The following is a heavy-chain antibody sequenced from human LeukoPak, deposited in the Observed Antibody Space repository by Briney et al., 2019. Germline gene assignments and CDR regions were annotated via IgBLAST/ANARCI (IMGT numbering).Heavy chain of an antibody. CDR3: AKGKYRSGSTPDY. V-gene: IGHV3-30*02. J-gene: IGHJ4*02. Sequence: PGGSLRLSCAASGFTFSSYGMHWVRQAPGKGLEWVAFIRYDGSNKYYADSVKGRFTISRDNSKNTLYLQMNSLRAEDTAVYYCAKGKYRSGSTPDYWGQGTLVTVSS. CDR1: GFTFSSYG. CDR2: IRYDGSNK. D-gene: IGHD3-10*01.